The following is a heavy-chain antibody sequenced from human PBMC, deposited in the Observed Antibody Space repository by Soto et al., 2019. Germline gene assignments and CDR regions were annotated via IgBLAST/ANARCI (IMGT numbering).Heavy chain of an antibody. D-gene: IGHD6-6*01. CDR3: ARESVGIAARYGMDV. Sequence: GSLRLSCAASGFTFSSYEMNWVRQAPGKGLEWVSYISSSGSTIYYADSVKGRFTISRDNAKNSLYLQMNSLRAEDTAVYYCARESVGIAARYGMDVWGQGTTVTVSS. CDR2: ISSSGSTI. V-gene: IGHV3-48*03. J-gene: IGHJ6*02. CDR1: GFTFSSYE.